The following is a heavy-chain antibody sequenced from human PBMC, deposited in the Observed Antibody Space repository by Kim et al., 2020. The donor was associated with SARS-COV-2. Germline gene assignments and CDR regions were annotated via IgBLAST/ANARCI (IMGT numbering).Heavy chain of an antibody. J-gene: IGHJ5*02. CDR3: AREGTCCYLAVCLNWFDP. V-gene: IGHV4-39*01. CDR2: IYYSGST. Sequence: SETLSLTCTVSGGSISSSSYYWGWIRQPPGKGLEWIGSIYYSGSTYYNPSLKSRVTISVDTSKNQFSLQLSSVTAADTAVYYCAREGTCCYLAVCLNWFDPWGQGTLVTVSS. CDR1: GGSISSSSYY. D-gene: IGHD2-2*01.